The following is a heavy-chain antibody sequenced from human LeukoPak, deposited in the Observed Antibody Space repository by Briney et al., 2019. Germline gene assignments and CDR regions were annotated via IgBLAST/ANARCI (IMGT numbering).Heavy chain of an antibody. V-gene: IGHV3-21*01. D-gene: IGHD5-24*01. Sequence: GGSLRLSCAASGFTFSSYSMNWVRQAPGKGVEWVSSISSSSSYIYYADSVKGRFTISRDNAKNSLYLQMNGLRAEDTAVYYCASDTITPSDYWGQGTLVTVSS. CDR3: ASDTITPSDY. J-gene: IGHJ4*02. CDR2: ISSSSSYI. CDR1: GFTFSSYS.